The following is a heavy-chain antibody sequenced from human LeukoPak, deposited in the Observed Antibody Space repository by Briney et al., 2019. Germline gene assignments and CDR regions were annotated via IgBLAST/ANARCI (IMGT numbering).Heavy chain of an antibody. V-gene: IGHV3-23*01. D-gene: IGHD1-26*01. CDR3: AKASGSYAGY. CDR2: ISGCCGST. CDR1: GFTFDDYG. J-gene: IGHJ4*02. Sequence: GGSLRLSCAASGFTFDDYGMSWVRQAPGKGPELDWSISGCCGSTYYADSVKGRFTISRDNPKNTLYLQLNSLSAEDPAVYYCAKASGSYAGYRGQGTLVTVSS.